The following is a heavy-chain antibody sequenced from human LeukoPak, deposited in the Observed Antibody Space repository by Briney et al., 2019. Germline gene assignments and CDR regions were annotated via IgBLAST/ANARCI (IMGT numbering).Heavy chain of an antibody. J-gene: IGHJ4*02. Sequence: ASVKASCKASGYTFTSYGISWVRQAPGQGLEWMGWISAYNGNTNYAQKLQGRVTMTTDTSTSTAYMELRSLRSDDTAVYYCARDRALVGATPLFDYWGQGTLVTVSS. CDR1: GYTFTSYG. CDR3: ARDRALVGATPLFDY. D-gene: IGHD1-26*01. V-gene: IGHV1-18*01. CDR2: ISAYNGNT.